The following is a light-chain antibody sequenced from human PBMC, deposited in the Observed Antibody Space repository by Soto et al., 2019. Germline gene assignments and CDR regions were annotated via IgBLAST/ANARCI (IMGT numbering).Light chain of an antibody. CDR1: QSVSSSY. Sequence: EIVLTQSPGTLSLSPGERATLSCRASQSVSSSYLAWYQQKPGQAPRLLIYGASSRATVIPDRFSGSGSGTDFTLTISRLEPEDFAVYYCQQYGSPLWTFGQGTKVEIK. V-gene: IGKV3-20*01. CDR2: GAS. J-gene: IGKJ1*01. CDR3: QQYGSPLWT.